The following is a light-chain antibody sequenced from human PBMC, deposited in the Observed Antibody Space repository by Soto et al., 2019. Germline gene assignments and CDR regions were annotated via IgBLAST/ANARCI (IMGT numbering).Light chain of an antibody. V-gene: IGKV1-5*03. Sequence: DIQMTQSPSTLSASVGDRVAITCRASQSISAWLAWYQQKPWKAPRLLIYKASTLEIGVPSRFSGSGSGTEFTLTISSLQPDDVATYYCQQYNEYSWTFGQGTKVDIK. CDR2: KAS. CDR1: QSISAW. J-gene: IGKJ1*01. CDR3: QQYNEYSWT.